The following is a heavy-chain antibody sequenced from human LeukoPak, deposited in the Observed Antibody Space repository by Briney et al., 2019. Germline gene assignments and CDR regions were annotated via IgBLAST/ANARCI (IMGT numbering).Heavy chain of an antibody. CDR3: AAMYCSGGSCYGEFDP. V-gene: IGHV1-58*02. Sequence: GTSVKVSCKASGFTFTSSAMQWVRQARGQRLEWIGWIVVGSGNTNYAQKFQERVTITRHMSTSTAYMELSSLRSEDTAVYYCAAMYCSGGSCYGEFDPWGQGTPVIVSS. CDR2: IVVGSGNT. J-gene: IGHJ5*02. D-gene: IGHD2-15*01. CDR1: GFTFTSSA.